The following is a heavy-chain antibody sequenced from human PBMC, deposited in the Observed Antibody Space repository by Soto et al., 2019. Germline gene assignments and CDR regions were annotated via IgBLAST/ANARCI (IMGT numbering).Heavy chain of an antibody. J-gene: IGHJ6*02. CDR2: ISSRSDI. CDR3: AREYTAWPLAYGLDV. V-gene: IGHV3-21*01. Sequence: PRWSLTLSSVGSGLTFITYSINWVRQAPGKGLEWVSSISSRSDIYYADSVKGRFTISRDNAKNSVSLQMNSLRAEDTAVYYCAREYTAWPLAYGLDVWGQGATVTVSS. CDR1: GLTFITYS. D-gene: IGHD2-2*02.